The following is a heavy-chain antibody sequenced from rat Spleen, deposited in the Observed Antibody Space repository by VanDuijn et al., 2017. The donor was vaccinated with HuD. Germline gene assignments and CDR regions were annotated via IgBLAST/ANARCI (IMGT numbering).Heavy chain of an antibody. CDR1: GFSLTSYN. J-gene: IGHJ3*01. CDR2: IWGDGSS. CDR3: TGRRDFDY. Sequence: QVQLKESGPGLVQPSQTLSLTCTVSGFSLTSYNVHWVRQPTGKGLEWMGGIWGDGSSDYNSALKSRLSISRDTSKSQVFLKMNSLQTDDTAIYFCTGRRDFDYWGQGTLVTVSS. D-gene: IGHD1-11*01. V-gene: IGHV2-30*01.